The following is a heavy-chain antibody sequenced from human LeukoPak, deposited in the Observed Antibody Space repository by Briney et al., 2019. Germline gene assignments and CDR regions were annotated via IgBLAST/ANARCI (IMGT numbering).Heavy chain of an antibody. D-gene: IGHD2-8*01. Sequence: PGGSLRLSCAASGFTFSKYWMLWVRQAPGKGLESVSRINTDGTVTTYADSVKGRFTISRDNSKSTLYLQMSSLRAEDTAVYYCAKDHGTNVYDPFDYWGQGTLVTVSS. V-gene: IGHV3-74*01. J-gene: IGHJ4*02. CDR3: AKDHGTNVYDPFDY. CDR1: GFTFSKYW. CDR2: INTDGTVT.